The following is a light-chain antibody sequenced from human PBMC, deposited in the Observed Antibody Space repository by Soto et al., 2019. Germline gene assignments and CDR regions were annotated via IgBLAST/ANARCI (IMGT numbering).Light chain of an antibody. J-gene: IGLJ1*01. CDR2: DVS. CDR1: SSDVGGYNY. V-gene: IGLV2-14*03. Sequence: QSALTQPASVSGSPGQSITISCTGTSSDVGGYNYVSWYQHYPDKAPQLMIYDVSNRPSGVSNRFSGSKSGNTASLTISGLQAEDEADYYCNSYTASSTYVFGTGTQLTVL. CDR3: NSYTASSTYV.